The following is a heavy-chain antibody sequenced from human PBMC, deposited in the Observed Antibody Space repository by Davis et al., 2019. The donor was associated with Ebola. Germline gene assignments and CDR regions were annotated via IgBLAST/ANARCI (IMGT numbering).Heavy chain of an antibody. CDR1: GASISSSNW. J-gene: IGHJ5*02. D-gene: IGHD3/OR15-3a*01. CDR3: ARRVPDVDHLDT. CDR2: IYHSGAT. V-gene: IGHV4-4*02. Sequence: MPGGSLRLSCAVSGASISSSNWWNWVRQPPGGGLEWIGSIYHSGATNYNPSLTSRVSISVDESKNHFSLNLASVTAADTAVYYCARRVPDVDHLDTWGQGSLVTVSS.